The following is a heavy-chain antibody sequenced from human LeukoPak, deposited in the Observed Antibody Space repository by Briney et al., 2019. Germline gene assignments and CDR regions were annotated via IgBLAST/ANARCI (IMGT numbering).Heavy chain of an antibody. CDR1: GGSFSGYY. Sequence: KPSETLSLTCAVYGGSFSGYYLSWIRQPPGKGLEWIGEINHSGSTNYNPSLKSRVTISVDTSKNQFSLKLSSVTAADTAVYYCARAGVPAATPRPKYYYYYYMDVWGKGTTITVSS. CDR3: ARAGVPAATPRPKYYYYYYMDV. D-gene: IGHD2-2*01. V-gene: IGHV4-34*01. CDR2: INHSGST. J-gene: IGHJ6*03.